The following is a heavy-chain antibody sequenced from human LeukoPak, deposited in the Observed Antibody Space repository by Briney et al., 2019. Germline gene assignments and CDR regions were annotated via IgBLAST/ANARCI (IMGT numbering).Heavy chain of an antibody. CDR2: ISSSSSYI. CDR3: ARDLRGYSCFDY. CDR1: GGSISSYY. D-gene: IGHD5-18*01. J-gene: IGHJ4*02. Sequence: SSETLSLTCTVSGGSISSYYWSWVRQAPGRGLEWVSSISSSSSYIYYADSVKGRFTISRDNAKNSLYLQMNSLRAEDTAVYYCARDLRGYSCFDYWGQGTLVTVSS. V-gene: IGHV3-21*01.